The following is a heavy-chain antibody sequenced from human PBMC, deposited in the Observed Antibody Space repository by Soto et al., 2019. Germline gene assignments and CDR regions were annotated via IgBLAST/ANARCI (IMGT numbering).Heavy chain of an antibody. CDR2: LSGGDAST. Sequence: EVQLLESGGGLVQPGGSLRLSCAASGFTFSHFAMSWVRQAPGKGLEWVSTLSGGDASTYYADSVKDRFTISRDNSKNTLSLQLNSLRAEDTAVYYCAKKYHYGSGTYLYYFDYWGQGTLVTVSS. CDR3: AKKYHYGSGTYLYYFDY. D-gene: IGHD3-10*01. V-gene: IGHV3-23*01. J-gene: IGHJ4*02. CDR1: GFTFSHFA.